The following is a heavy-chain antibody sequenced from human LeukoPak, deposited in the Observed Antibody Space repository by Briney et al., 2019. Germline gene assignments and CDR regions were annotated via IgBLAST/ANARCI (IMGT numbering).Heavy chain of an antibody. CDR1: GFTFSNYG. CDR2: IDRSLST. CDR3: ARWGGVKAFDY. Sequence: PGGSLRLSCAASGFTFSNYGMSWVRQAPGKGLEWVSAIDRSLSTFYTDSVRGRFTISRDNSKKTLYLQVNSLSTDDTAVYYCARWGGVKAFDYWGQGTLVTVSS. D-gene: IGHD3-16*01. V-gene: IGHV3-23*01. J-gene: IGHJ4*02.